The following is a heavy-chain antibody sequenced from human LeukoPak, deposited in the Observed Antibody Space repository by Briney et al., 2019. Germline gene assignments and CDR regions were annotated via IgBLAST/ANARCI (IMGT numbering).Heavy chain of an antibody. J-gene: IGHJ3*02. V-gene: IGHV3-33*01. CDR1: GFTFSSYG. Sequence: GGSLRLSCAASGFTFSSYGMHWVRQAPGKGLEWVAAIWYDGSNKYYADSVKGRFTISRDNSKNTLYLQMNRLRAEDTAVYYCARDSTFGAFDIWGQGTMVTVSS. CDR3: ARDSTFGAFDI. CDR2: IWYDGSNK. D-gene: IGHD3-10*01.